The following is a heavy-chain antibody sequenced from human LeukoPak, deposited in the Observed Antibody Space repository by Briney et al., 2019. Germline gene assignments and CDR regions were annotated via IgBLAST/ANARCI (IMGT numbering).Heavy chain of an antibody. CDR3: AREEVSYYDSTRGAFDI. V-gene: IGHV1-69*04. CDR1: GYTFTSYA. CDR2: IIPILGIA. Sequence: SVKVSCKASGYTFTSYAMNWVRQAPGQGLEWMGRIIPILGIANYAQKFQGRVTITADKSTSTAYMELSSLRSEDTAVYYCAREEVSYYDSTRGAFDIWGQGTMVTVSS. D-gene: IGHD3-22*01. J-gene: IGHJ3*02.